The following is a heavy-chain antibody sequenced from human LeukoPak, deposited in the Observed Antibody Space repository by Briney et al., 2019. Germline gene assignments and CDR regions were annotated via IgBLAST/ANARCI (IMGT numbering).Heavy chain of an antibody. V-gene: IGHV4-39*01. CDR2: SYYSGST. D-gene: IGHD1-26*01. Sequence: SETLSLTCTVSGGSISSSSYYWGWIRQPPGKGLEWIGRSYYSGSTYYNPSINSRVTISADTSKNKFSLKLSSVTAADTAVYYCGRIVGASDYWGQGTLVTVSS. CDR3: GRIVGASDY. CDR1: GGSISSSSYY. J-gene: IGHJ4*02.